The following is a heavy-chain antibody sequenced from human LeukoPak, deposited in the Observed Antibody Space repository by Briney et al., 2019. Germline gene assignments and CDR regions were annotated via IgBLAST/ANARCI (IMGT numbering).Heavy chain of an antibody. V-gene: IGHV1-2*02. Sequence: ASVKVSCKASGYTFIDYFIHWMRQTPGQGLEWLGWINPNSGVTRYAQKFQDRVTMTRDTAAYMELSSLKSDDTAMYYCVRAVSGTLAGAFDIWGQGTAGTVSS. CDR2: INPNSGVT. J-gene: IGHJ3*02. D-gene: IGHD1-7*01. CDR1: GYTFIDYF. CDR3: VRAVSGTLAGAFDI.